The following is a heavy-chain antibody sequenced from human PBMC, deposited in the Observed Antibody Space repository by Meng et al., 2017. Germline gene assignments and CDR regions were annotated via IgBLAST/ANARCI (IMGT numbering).Heavy chain of an antibody. Sequence: GSLRLSCAVSGGSISSSNWWSWVRQPPGKGLEWIGEIYHRGSTNYNPSLKSRVTISVDKSKNQFSLKLSSVTAADTAVYYCARGDIAAAGRSPYFDYWGQGTLVTVSS. J-gene: IGHJ4*02. CDR3: ARGDIAAAGRSPYFDY. D-gene: IGHD6-13*01. CDR2: IYHRGST. V-gene: IGHV4-4*02. CDR1: GGSISSSNW.